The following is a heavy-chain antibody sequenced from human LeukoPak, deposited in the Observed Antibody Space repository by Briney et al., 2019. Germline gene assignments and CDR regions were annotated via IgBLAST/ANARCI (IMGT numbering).Heavy chain of an antibody. CDR1: GYIFTDYY. V-gene: IGHV1/OR15-1*01. D-gene: IGHD1-26*01. CDR2: INPNSGGT. CDR3: ARGTYSGSSEYFDY. Sequence: ASVKVSCKASGYIFTDYYMHWVRQAPGQELGWMGRINPNSGGTNYAQKFQGRVTMTRDTSISTAYTELSSLRSEDTAVYYCARGTYSGSSEYFDYWGQGTLVTVSS. J-gene: IGHJ4*02.